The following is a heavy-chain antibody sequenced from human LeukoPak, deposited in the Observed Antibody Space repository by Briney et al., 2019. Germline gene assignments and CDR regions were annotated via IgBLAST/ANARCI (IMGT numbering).Heavy chain of an antibody. J-gene: IGHJ5*02. CDR2: IKSDGTRT. V-gene: IGHV3-74*03. CDR1: GFTFSSYW. Sequence: GGSLRLSCAASGFTFSSYWMHWVRQAPGKGLVWVSRIKSDGTRTTYADSVKGRFTISRDNAKNTLYLQMNSLRAEDTAIYYCARGYYDFSTYTVDPCGHGTLVTVSS. D-gene: IGHD3-22*01. CDR3: ARGYYDFSTYTVDP.